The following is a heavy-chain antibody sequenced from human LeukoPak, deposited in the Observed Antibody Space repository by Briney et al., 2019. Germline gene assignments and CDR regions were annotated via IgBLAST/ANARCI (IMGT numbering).Heavy chain of an antibody. V-gene: IGHV1-18*01. D-gene: IGHD3-10*01. J-gene: IGHJ4*02. CDR3: ARPAEGPYGSGSYYNVPLDY. CDR1: GYTFTGYG. CDR2: ISAYNGKT. Sequence: ASVKVSCKASGYTFTGYGISWVRQAPGQGLEWMGWISAYNGKTNYAQSLQGRVTMTTDTSTTTAYMELRSLRSDDTAVYYCARPAEGPYGSGSYYNVPLDYWGQGTLVTVSS.